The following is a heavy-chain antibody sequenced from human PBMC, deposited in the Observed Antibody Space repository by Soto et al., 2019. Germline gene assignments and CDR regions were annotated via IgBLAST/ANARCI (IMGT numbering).Heavy chain of an antibody. CDR2: IKYDGREK. V-gene: IGHV3-7*01. J-gene: IGHJ4*02. CDR3: AREPEGLDY. Sequence: PGGSLRLSCAASGFTFSNYWMSWVRQAPGKGLEWVANIKYDGREKYYVDSVKGRFTISRDNAKNSLSLQMNSLRDEDTAVYYCAREPEGLDYWGPGALVTVSS. CDR1: GFTFSNYW.